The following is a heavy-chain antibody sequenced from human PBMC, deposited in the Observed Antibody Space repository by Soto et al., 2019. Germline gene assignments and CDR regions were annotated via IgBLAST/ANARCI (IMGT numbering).Heavy chain of an antibody. CDR3: AKATATGGGAFDI. V-gene: IGHV4-59*03. J-gene: IGHJ3*02. CDR2: TSYTGNA. D-gene: IGHD2-8*02. Sequence: SETLSLTCVVSVGSITSYHWRLIRQFPGKGLEWIAYTSYTGNANYNPSLQSRVTISMDTSKNKLSLKLTSMTAADTALYYCAKATATGGGAFDICGQGTMVTVSS. CDR1: VGSITSYH.